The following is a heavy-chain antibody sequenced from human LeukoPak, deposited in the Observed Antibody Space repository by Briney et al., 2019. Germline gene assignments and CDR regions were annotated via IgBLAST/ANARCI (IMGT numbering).Heavy chain of an antibody. D-gene: IGHD3-22*01. Sequence: SETLSLTCAVYGGSFSGYYWSWIRQPPGKGLEWIGEINHRGSTNYNPSLKSRVTISVDTSKNQFSLKLSSVTAADTAVYYCARGRGVHQYYYDSSGYFDYWGQGTLVTVSS. CDR2: INHRGST. V-gene: IGHV4-34*01. J-gene: IGHJ4*02. CDR1: GGSFSGYY. CDR3: ARGRGVHQYYYDSSGYFDY.